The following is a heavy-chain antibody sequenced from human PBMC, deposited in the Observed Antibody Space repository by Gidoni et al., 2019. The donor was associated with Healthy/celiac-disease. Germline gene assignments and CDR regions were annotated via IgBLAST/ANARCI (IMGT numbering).Heavy chain of an antibody. CDR1: GFTLDDYA. D-gene: IGHD1-26*01. Sequence: EVQLVESGGGLVQPGRCLRLTGAASGFTLDDYAMHWVRQAPGKGLEWVSGISWNSGCIGYADAVRGRFTITRGNAKNSLYLPMNSLRAEDTALSYCAKDMIVGATTGLGYWGQGTLVTVSS. CDR3: AKDMIVGATTGLGY. V-gene: IGHV3-9*01. J-gene: IGHJ4*02. CDR2: ISWNSGCI.